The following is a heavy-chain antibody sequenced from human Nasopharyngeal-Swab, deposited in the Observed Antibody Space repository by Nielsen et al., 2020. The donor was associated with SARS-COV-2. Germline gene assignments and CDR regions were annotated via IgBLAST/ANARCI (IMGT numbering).Heavy chain of an antibody. J-gene: IGHJ4*02. D-gene: IGHD3-10*01. V-gene: IGHV3-21*03. CDR1: GFTFSSYS. Sequence: LKISCAASGFTFSSYSMNWVRQAPGKGLEWVSSISSSSSYIYYADSVKGRFTISRDNAKNSLFLQMDSLRTEDTAFYYCARVGGRTSPMGSWGQGTLVTVSS. CDR3: ARVGGRTSPMGS. CDR2: ISSSSSYI.